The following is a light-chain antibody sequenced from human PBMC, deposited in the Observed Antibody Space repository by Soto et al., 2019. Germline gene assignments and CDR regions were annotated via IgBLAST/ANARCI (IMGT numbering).Light chain of an antibody. CDR2: DAS. CDR3: QQRSNWPT. Sequence: EIVLTQSPATLSLSPGERATLSCRASQSVSSYLAWYQQKPGQAPRLLIYDASNRATGIPARFSGSGSGTDFTLTISRLEPEDFADYYSQQRSNWPTFGGGTQVEIK. CDR1: QSVSSY. V-gene: IGKV3-11*01. J-gene: IGKJ4*01.